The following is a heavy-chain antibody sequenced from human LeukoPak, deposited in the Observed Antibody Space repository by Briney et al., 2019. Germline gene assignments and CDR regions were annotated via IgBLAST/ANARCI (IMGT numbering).Heavy chain of an antibody. D-gene: IGHD6-13*01. V-gene: IGHV4-39*07. CDR1: GGSISSSSYY. Sequence: PSETLSLTCTVSGGSISSSSYYWGWIRQPPGKGLEWIGSIYYSGSIYYNPSLKSRVTIPVDTSKNQFSLKLSSVTAADTAVYYCAGYSSSWYEYFQHWGQGTLVTVSS. J-gene: IGHJ1*01. CDR3: AGYSSSWYEYFQH. CDR2: IYYSGSI.